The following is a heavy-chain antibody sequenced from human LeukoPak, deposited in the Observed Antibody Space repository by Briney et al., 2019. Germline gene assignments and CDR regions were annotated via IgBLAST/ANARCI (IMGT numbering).Heavy chain of an antibody. D-gene: IGHD2-15*01. CDR1: GYTFTNYD. CDR2: MNPNSGNT. CDR3: ARALRVGRYSADY. V-gene: IGHV1-8*01. Sequence: ASVKVSCTASGYTFTNYDINWVRQATGQGLEWMGWMNPNSGNTGYAQKFQGRVTMTRNNSISTAYMELSSLRSEDTAVYYCARALRVGRYSADYWGQGTLVTVSS. J-gene: IGHJ4*02.